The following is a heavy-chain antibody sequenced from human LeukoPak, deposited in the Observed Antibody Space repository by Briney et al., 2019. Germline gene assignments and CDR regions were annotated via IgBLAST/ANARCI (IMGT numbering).Heavy chain of an antibody. Sequence: ASVKVSCKASGYSFTDYCIHWVRQAPGQGLEWMGWINPNSGSTNYAQNFQGRVTMTRDTSISTAYMELSRLRSDDTAVYFCARTLDRYNWNYGIDYWGQGTLVTVSS. CDR3: ARTLDRYNWNYGIDY. CDR2: INPNSGST. D-gene: IGHD1-7*01. CDR1: GYSFTDYC. J-gene: IGHJ4*02. V-gene: IGHV1-2*02.